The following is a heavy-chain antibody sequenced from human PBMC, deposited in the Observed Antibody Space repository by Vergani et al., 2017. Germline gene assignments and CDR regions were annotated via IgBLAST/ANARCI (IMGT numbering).Heavy chain of an antibody. CDR2: IWYDGSNK. D-gene: IGHD4-17*01. V-gene: IGHV3-33*06. CDR1: GFTFSSHG. CDR3: AKEGYGDYFVHAFDI. J-gene: IGHJ3*02. Sequence: QVQLVESEGGVVQPGRSLTLSCVASGFTFSSHGMHWVRQAPGKGLEWVAVIWYDGSNKYYGDSVKGRFTISRDNSKNTLYLQMNSLRVEDTAVYYCAKEGYGDYFVHAFDIWGQGTMVTVSS.